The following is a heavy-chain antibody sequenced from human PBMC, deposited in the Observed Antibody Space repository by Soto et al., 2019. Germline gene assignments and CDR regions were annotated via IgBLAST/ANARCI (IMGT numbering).Heavy chain of an antibody. CDR1: GGSISSGDYY. CDR2: IYYSGFT. D-gene: IGHD6-13*01. CDR3: ATSYGNAWYTN. Sequence: SETLSLTCTVSGGSISSGDYYWSWIRQPPGKGLEWIGYIYYSGFTHYSPSLKSRLTISVDTAKNQFTLQLTSVTVADTAVYYCATSYGNAWYTNWGQGTQVTVSS. J-gene: IGHJ4*02. V-gene: IGHV4-61*08.